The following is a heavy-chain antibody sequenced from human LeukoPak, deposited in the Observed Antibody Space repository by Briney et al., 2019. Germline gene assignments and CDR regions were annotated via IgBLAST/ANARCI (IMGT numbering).Heavy chain of an antibody. J-gene: IGHJ3*02. CDR3: ARDVDYGDLAYAFDI. V-gene: IGHV1-2*02. D-gene: IGHD4-17*01. Sequence: ASVKVSCKASGYTFTGYYMRWVRQAPGQGLEWMGWINPNSGGTNYAQKFQGRVTMTRDTSISTAYMELSRLRSDDTAVYYCARDVDYGDLAYAFDIWGQGTMVTVSS. CDR1: GYTFTGYY. CDR2: INPNSGGT.